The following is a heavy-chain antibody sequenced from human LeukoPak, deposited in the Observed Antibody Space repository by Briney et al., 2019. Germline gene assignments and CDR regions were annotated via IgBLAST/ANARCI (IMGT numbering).Heavy chain of an antibody. D-gene: IGHD1-26*01. CDR2: INPNSGGT. J-gene: IGHJ5*02. V-gene: IGHV1-2*02. Sequence: ASVKVSCKASGYTFIGYYMHCVRQAPGQGLEWIGWINPNSGGTNYAQKFQGRVTMTRDTSISTAYMGLSRLRSDDTAVYYCARVGSGGSYGGVWFDPWGQGTLVTVSS. CDR3: ARVGSGGSYGGVWFDP. CDR1: GYTFIGYY.